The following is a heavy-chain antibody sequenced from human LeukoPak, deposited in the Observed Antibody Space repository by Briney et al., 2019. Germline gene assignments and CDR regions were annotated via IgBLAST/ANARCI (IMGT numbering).Heavy chain of an antibody. CDR1: GFTFSNYG. V-gene: IGHV3-30*02. CDR2: IRSDGINK. Sequence: GGSLRLSCAASGFTFSNYGMHWVRQAPGKGLEWVAFIRSDGINKYYADSVKGRFSISRDDSKNTLYLQMNSLRAEDTAVYYCAKAASKRTDYGDYAFYYYMDVWGKGTTVTISS. J-gene: IGHJ6*03. D-gene: IGHD4-17*01. CDR3: AKAASKRTDYGDYAFYYYMDV.